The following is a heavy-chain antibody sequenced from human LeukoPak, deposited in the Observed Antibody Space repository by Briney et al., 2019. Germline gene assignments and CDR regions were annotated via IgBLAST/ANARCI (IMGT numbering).Heavy chain of an antibody. V-gene: IGHV3-21*01. Sequence: PGGSLRLSCAASGFTFSSYYMHWVRQAPGKGLEWVSSISGSRIYIYYADSVKDRFTISRDNAKNSLYLQMNSLRAEDTAVYYCARSYCGGDCYSDYFDYWGQGTLVTVSS. CDR1: GFTFSSYY. J-gene: IGHJ4*02. CDR3: ARSYCGGDCYSDYFDY. CDR2: ISGSRIYI. D-gene: IGHD2-21*02.